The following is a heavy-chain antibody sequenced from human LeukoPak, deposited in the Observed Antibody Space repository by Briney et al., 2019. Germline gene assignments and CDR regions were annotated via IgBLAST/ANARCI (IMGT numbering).Heavy chain of an antibody. D-gene: IGHD2-2*01. Sequence: ASVKVSCKASGYTFTGYYMHWVRQAPGQGLEWMGWINPNSGGTNYAQKFQGRVTMTRDTSISTAYMELSRLRSDDTAVYYCARDGEDIVVVPAASHSFYYYYYYMDVWGKGTTVTVSS. J-gene: IGHJ6*03. CDR3: ARDGEDIVVVPAASHSFYYYYYYMDV. CDR1: GYTFTGYY. V-gene: IGHV1-2*02. CDR2: INPNSGGT.